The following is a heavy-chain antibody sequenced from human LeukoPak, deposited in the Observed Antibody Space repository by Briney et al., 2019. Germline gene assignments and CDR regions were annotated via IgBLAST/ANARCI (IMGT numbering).Heavy chain of an antibody. CDR2: IVPYSGGT. V-gene: IGHV1-2*02. D-gene: IGHD1-26*01. J-gene: IGHJ4*02. CDR1: GYTFTGYY. Sequence: GASVKVSCKASGYTFTGYYMYWVRQAPGQGLEWMGWIVPYSGGTKYAQKFQGRVSMTRDTSTSTAYMELSRLRYDDTAVNYCATLGATSFDYWGQGALVTASS. CDR3: ATLGATSFDY.